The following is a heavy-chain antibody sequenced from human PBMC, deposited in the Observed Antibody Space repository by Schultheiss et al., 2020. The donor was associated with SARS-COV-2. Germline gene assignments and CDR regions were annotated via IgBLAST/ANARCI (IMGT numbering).Heavy chain of an antibody. CDR1: GGSISSYY. J-gene: IGHJ4*02. CDR2: IYYSGST. CDR3: ARTLRGGIVVAVPYYFDY. V-gene: IGHV4-59*01. D-gene: IGHD6-19*01. Sequence: SETLSLTCTVSGGSISSYYWSWIRQPPGKGLEWIGSIYYSGSTYYNPSLKSRVTISVDTSKNQFSLKLRSVTAADTAVYYCARTLRGGIVVAVPYYFDYWGQGTPVTVSS.